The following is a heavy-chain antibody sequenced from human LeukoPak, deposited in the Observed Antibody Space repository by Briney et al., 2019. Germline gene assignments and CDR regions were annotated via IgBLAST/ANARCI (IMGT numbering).Heavy chain of an antibody. CDR1: GFIFSDYY. D-gene: IGHD6-25*01. J-gene: IGHJ3*02. CDR2: ISTSGSII. Sequence: GGSLSLSCAASGFIFSDYYMSWVRQAPGKGLEWLSYISTSGSIIKYVDSVKGRFTISRDNAKNSLYLQMNSLRGEDTAVYYRATRFQRGPSAAFDIWGQGTMVTVSS. CDR3: ATRFQRGPSAAFDI. V-gene: IGHV3-11*04.